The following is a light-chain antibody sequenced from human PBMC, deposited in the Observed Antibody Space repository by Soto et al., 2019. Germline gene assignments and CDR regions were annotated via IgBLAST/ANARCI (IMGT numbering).Light chain of an antibody. V-gene: IGLV7-46*01. CDR1: TGAVTSGHY. J-gene: IGLJ3*02. Sequence: QAVVTQEPSLTVSPGGTVTLTCGSSTGAVTSGHYPYWFQQKPGQAPRTLIYDTSNKPSWTPARFSGSLLGGKAALTLSGAQPEDEADYYCLLSSSGARRVFGGGTKLTVL. CDR2: DTS. CDR3: LLSSSGARRV.